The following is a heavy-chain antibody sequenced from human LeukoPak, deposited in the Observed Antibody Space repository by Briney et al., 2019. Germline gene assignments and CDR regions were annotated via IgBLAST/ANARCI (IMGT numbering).Heavy chain of an antibody. CDR1: GFTFSNYA. D-gene: IGHD6-19*01. Sequence: GGSLRLSCAASGFTFSNYAMNWVRQAPGKGLEWVSGISGSGGSKYYADSVKGRFTISRDNSKNTLYLQLNSLRAEDTAVYYCAKKRVAVAGTHYFDYWGQGTLVTVSS. CDR2: ISGSGGSK. V-gene: IGHV3-23*01. J-gene: IGHJ4*02. CDR3: AKKRVAVAGTHYFDY.